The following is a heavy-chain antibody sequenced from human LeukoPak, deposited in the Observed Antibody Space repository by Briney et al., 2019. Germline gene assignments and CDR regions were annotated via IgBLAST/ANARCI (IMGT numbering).Heavy chain of an antibody. CDR1: RFNFSSYW. CDR2: INTDGTTT. Sequence: GGSLRLSCAASRFNFSSYWMHWVRQAPGKGLVWVSRINTDGTTTTYADSVKGRFTISRDNSKNTLYLEMNSLRVEDTALYFCAGVGHGSSCADSWGQGTLISVSS. V-gene: IGHV3-74*01. D-gene: IGHD6-13*01. CDR3: AGVGHGSSCADS. J-gene: IGHJ4*02.